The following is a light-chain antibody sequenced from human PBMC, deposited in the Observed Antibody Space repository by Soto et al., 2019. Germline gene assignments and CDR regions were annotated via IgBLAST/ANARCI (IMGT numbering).Light chain of an antibody. J-gene: IGKJ4*01. V-gene: IGKV1-12*01. CDR2: SAS. CDR1: QPISSW. Sequence: QVTQSPSSVSASVGDRVTITCRASQPISSWLAWYQQKPGQPPNLLIYSASTLRSGVPSRFSGSESGTLFTLTITNLQPEDFATYYCQQASSFPLTFGGGTKVEVK. CDR3: QQASSFPLT.